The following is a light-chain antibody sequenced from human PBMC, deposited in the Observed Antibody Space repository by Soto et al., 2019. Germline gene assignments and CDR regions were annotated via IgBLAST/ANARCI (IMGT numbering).Light chain of an antibody. CDR2: GAS. CDR3: QQYGSSPFT. Sequence: EIVKTQSPVTLSMSPGERATLSCRASQSVSSTYLAWYQQKPGQAPRLLIYGASSRATGIPDRFSGSGSGTDFTLTISILEPEDFAVYYCQQYGSSPFTFGPGTKVDIK. J-gene: IGKJ3*01. V-gene: IGKV3-20*01. CDR1: QSVSSTY.